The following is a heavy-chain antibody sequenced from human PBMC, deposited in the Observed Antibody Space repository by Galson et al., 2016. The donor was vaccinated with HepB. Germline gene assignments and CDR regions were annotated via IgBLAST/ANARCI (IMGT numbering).Heavy chain of an antibody. D-gene: IGHD3-16*01. J-gene: IGHJ4*02. CDR2: IYSSGRT. CDR1: GDSIGTFY. Sequence: SETLSPTCTVSGDSIGTFYWSWIRQPPGKGLEWIGYIYSSGRTNYNPSLGRRVTVSVDRSKNQFSLKFSSVSAADTAVYYCARGSKGYWGTGDYFDYWGQGMLVTVSS. V-gene: IGHV4-59*01. CDR3: ARGSKGYWGTGDYFDY.